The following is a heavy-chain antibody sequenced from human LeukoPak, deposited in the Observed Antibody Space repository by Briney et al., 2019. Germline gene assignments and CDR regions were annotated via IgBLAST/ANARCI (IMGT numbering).Heavy chain of an antibody. V-gene: IGHV1-69*13. J-gene: IGHJ3*02. Sequence: SVKVSCKASGGTFSSYAISWVRQAPGQGLEWMGGIIPIFGTANYAQKFQGRVTITADESTSTAYMELRSLRSDDTAVYYCAIEGVVYDDAFDIWGQGTMVTVSS. CDR1: GGTFSSYA. CDR2: IIPIFGTA. D-gene: IGHD2-15*01. CDR3: AIEGVVYDDAFDI.